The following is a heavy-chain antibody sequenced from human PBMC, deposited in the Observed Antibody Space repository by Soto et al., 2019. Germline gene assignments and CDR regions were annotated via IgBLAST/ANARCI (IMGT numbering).Heavy chain of an antibody. CDR3: ARESLTIFGSPYGMDV. J-gene: IGHJ6*02. V-gene: IGHV1-18*04. CDR2: ISGYNGDT. D-gene: IGHD3-3*01. Sequence: ASLKVSCKASGYPFTRYSFRWGRQAPGQGLVWMGWISGYNGDTEDSKNFRGRRTMNIDTSTTTASMELRSLRSDYTAVHYCARESLTIFGSPYGMDVWGQGTSVTVSS. CDR1: GYPFTRYS.